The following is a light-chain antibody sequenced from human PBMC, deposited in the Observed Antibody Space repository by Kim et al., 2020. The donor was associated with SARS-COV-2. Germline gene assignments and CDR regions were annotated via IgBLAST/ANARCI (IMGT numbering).Light chain of an antibody. Sequence: GQSVTISCTGASSDVGAYNYVSWYQQHPGKAPQLMIYEVSQRPSGVPDRFSGSKSGNTAFLTVSGLQAEDEADYHCGSYAGTNSVIFGGGTQLTVL. CDR1: SSDVGAYNY. J-gene: IGLJ2*01. V-gene: IGLV2-8*01. CDR3: GSYAGTNSVI. CDR2: EVS.